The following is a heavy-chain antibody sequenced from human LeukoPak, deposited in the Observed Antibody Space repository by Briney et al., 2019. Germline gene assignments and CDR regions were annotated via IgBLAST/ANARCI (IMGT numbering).Heavy chain of an antibody. CDR1: GFIFSSYV. CDR2: ISGSGGST. V-gene: IGHV3-23*01. Sequence: GGSLRLSCAASGFIFSSYVMSWVRQAPGKGLEWVSAISGSGGSTYYADSVKGRFTISRDNSKNTLYLQMNSLRAEDTAVYYCAKLYNDYGDEHFDYWGQGTLVTVSS. CDR3: AKLYNDYGDEHFDY. J-gene: IGHJ4*02. D-gene: IGHD4-17*01.